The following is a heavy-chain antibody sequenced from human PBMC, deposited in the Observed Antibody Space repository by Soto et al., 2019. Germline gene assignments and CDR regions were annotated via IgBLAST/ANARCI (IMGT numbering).Heavy chain of an antibody. D-gene: IGHD3-22*01. V-gene: IGHV1-69*06. CDR3: ARGKGSYYCDSSGYYHHPFDY. Sequence: QVQLVQSGAEVKKPGSSVKVSCKASGGTFSSYAISWVRQAPGQGLEWMGGIIPIFGTANYAQKFQGRVTITADKSTSTAYMELSRLRSEDTAVYYCARGKGSYYCDSSGYYHHPFDYWGQGTLVTVSS. CDR1: GGTFSSYA. J-gene: IGHJ4*02. CDR2: IIPIFGTA.